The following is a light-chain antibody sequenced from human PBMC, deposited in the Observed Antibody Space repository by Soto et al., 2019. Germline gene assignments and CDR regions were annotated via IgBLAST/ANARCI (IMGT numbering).Light chain of an antibody. Sequence: QSALTQPASVSGSPGQSITISCTGTSSDVGGYNYVSWYQQHPGKAPKLMIYEVSNRPSGVFHRFSGSKSGNTASLTISGLLAEDEADYYCSSSTISSTWVFGGGTKLTVL. CDR1: SSDVGGYNY. V-gene: IGLV2-14*01. CDR3: SSSTISSTWV. CDR2: EVS. J-gene: IGLJ3*02.